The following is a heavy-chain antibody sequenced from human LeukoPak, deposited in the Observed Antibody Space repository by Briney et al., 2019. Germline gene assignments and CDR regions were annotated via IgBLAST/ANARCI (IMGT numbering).Heavy chain of an antibody. CDR3: ARGDSITYDNSGYGAFEY. CDR2: INPNSGGT. D-gene: IGHD3-22*01. V-gene: IGHV1-2*02. Sequence: ASVKVSCKTSGYTFSGYYMHWVRQAPGQGLEWMGWINPNSGGTNYAQRFPGRVTMTRDTSIRTAYMDLSRLRSDDTAVYYCARGDSITYDNSGYGAFEYWGQENLVSVS. CDR1: GYTFSGYY. J-gene: IGHJ4*02.